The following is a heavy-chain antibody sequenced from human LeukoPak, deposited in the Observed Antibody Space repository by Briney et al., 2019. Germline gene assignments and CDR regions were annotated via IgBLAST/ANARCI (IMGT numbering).Heavy chain of an antibody. J-gene: IGHJ3*02. V-gene: IGHV1-2*02. CDR1: GYTFTGYH. D-gene: IGHD3-10*01. Sequence: ASVKVSCKTSGYTFTGYHMHWVRQAPGQGLEWMGWINPNSGGTNYAQKFQGRVTMTRDTSISTAYMELSRLRSDDTALYYCASGREYYGSGSHDDAFDIWGQGTMVTVS. CDR3: ASGREYYGSGSHDDAFDI. CDR2: INPNSGGT.